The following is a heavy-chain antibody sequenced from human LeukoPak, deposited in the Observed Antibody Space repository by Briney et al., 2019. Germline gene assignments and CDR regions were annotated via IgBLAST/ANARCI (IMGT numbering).Heavy chain of an antibody. CDR2: INHNGNVN. CDR3: ASLSYYGMDV. V-gene: IGHV3-7*01. Sequence: GGSLGLSCAASGFTFSSYWMNWARQAPGKGLEWVASINHNGNVNYYVDSVKGRFTISRDNTKNSLSLQMNSPRAEDTAVYYCASLSYYGMDVWGQGTTVTVSS. J-gene: IGHJ6*02. CDR1: GFTFSSYW.